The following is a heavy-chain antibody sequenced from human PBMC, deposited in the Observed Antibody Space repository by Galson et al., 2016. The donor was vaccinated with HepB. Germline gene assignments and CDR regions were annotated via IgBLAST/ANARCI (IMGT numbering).Heavy chain of an antibody. D-gene: IGHD6-19*01. CDR3: ARYGDEAGWNFHQ. V-gene: IGHV3-7*03. CDR1: GFTFDDYG. Sequence: SLRLSCAASGFTFDDYGMSWVRQAPGKGLEWVASIKEDGSKSFYADSVKGRFTISRDNVENSLSLQMNSLRAEDTAVYYCARYGDEAGWNFHQWGQGTLVTVSS. J-gene: IGHJ1*01. CDR2: IKEDGSKS.